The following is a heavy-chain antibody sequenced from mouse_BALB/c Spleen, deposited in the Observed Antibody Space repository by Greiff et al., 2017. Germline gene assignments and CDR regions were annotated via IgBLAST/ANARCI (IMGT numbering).Heavy chain of an antibody. CDR2: IWAGGST. D-gene: IGHD1-1*01. Sequence: VKLMESGPGLVAPSQSLSITCTVSGFSLTSYGVHWVRQPPGKGLEWLGVIWAGGSTNYNSALMSRLSISKDNSKSQVFLKMNSLQTDDTAMYYCATLYYGSSHGAMDYWGQGTSVTVSS. CDR1: GFSLTSYG. J-gene: IGHJ4*01. V-gene: IGHV2-9*02. CDR3: ATLYYGSSHGAMDY.